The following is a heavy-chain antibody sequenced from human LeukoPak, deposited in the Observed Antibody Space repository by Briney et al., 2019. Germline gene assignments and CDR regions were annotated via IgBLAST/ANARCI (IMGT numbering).Heavy chain of an antibody. CDR1: GFTSSSYS. CDR3: ARGDAFSGDH. V-gene: IGHV3-7*04. J-gene: IGHJ4*02. Sequence: GGSLRLSCAASGFTSSSYSVSSVRQAPGKGLEWVANIPPEGNETYHVESAKGRFTIPRDNAKSSLFLQMNGLRAEGTAVYYCARGDAFSGDHWGQGTLVTVSS. CDR2: IPPEGNET.